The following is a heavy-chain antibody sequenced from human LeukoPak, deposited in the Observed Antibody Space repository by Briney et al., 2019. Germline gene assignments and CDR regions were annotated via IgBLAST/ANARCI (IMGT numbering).Heavy chain of an antibody. V-gene: IGHV3-7*01. CDR1: GFTFSSYW. CDR2: IKQDGSEK. D-gene: IGHD1-26*01. CDR3: ARDRRGSGSYSVY. Sequence: GGSLRLSCAASGFTFSSYWMSWVRQAPGKGLEWVANIKQDGSEKDYVDSVKGRFTISRDNARNSLYLQMNSLRAEDTAVYYCARDRRGSGSYSVYWGQGTLVTVSS. J-gene: IGHJ4*02.